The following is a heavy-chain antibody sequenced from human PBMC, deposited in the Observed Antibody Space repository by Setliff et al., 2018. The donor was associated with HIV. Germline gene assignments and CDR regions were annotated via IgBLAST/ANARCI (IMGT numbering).Heavy chain of an antibody. J-gene: IGHJ5*02. CDR3: ARQPGYSSGWYFTASGFDP. CDR1: GAPVSSGRYY. Sequence: KTSETLSLTCSVSGAPVSSGRYYWGWIRQPPGKGLEWIATIHYTGSTYYNLSLKSRVTISADTSKNEFFLKLTSVTAADTAVYYCARQPGYSSGWYFTASGFDPWGQGTLVTVSS. D-gene: IGHD6-19*01. CDR2: IHYTGST. V-gene: IGHV4-39*01.